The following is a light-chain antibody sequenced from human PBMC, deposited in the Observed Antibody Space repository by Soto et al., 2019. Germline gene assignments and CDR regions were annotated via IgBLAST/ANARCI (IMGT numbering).Light chain of an antibody. CDR2: GAS. CDR1: QDIRSS. Sequence: EIVLTQSPVTLSLSTGASFTLSCRASQDIRSSLAWYQQKPGQAPRLLIYGASSRATGIPDRFSGSGSGTDFTLTISRLEPEDLAVYYCQQYGSFVGQGTRLEIK. J-gene: IGKJ5*01. V-gene: IGKV3-20*01. CDR3: QQYGSF.